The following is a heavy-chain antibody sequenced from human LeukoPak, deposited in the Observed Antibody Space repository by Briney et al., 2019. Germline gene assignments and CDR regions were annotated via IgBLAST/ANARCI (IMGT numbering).Heavy chain of an antibody. CDR1: GGSFSGYY. J-gene: IGHJ4*02. Sequence: SETLSLTCAVYGGSFSGYYWSWIRQPPGKGLEWIGETNHSGSTNYNPSLKSRVTISVDTSKNQFSLKLSSVTAADTAVYYCARGQRRWALAAAGTAYFDYWGQGTLVTVSS. CDR2: TNHSGST. V-gene: IGHV4-34*01. D-gene: IGHD6-13*01. CDR3: ARGQRRWALAAAGTAYFDY.